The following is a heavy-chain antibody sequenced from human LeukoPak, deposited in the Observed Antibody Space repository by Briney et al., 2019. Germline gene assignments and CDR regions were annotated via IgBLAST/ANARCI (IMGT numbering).Heavy chain of an antibody. D-gene: IGHD6-19*01. CDR3: ARDRIAVAPVYGMDV. CDR1: GFTFSSSS. CDR2: ISSSSSYI. Sequence: GGSLRLSCAASGFTFSSSSMNWVRQAPGKGLEWVSSISSSSSYIYYADSVKGRFTISRDNAMNSLYLQMNSLRAEDTAMYYCARDRIAVAPVYGMDVWGQGTTVTVSS. V-gene: IGHV3-21*01. J-gene: IGHJ6*02.